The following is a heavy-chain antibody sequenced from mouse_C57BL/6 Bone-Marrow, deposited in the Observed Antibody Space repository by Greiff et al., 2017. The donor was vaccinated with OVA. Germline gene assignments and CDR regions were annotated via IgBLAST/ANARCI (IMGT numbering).Heavy chain of an antibody. CDR3: AKVCGTTSYFCY. CDR2: IWGDGST. D-gene: IGHD5-5*01. CDR1: GFSLNSYG. J-gene: IGHJ2*01. V-gene: IGHV2-3*01. Sequence: VKLVESGPGLVAPSQSLSITCTVSGFSLNSYGVSWVRQPPGKGLEWLGVIWGDGSTNDSSALISRLSISKANSKSQVFLKLNSLQTNDTATYYSAKVCGTTSYFCYWGQATTLSVSS.